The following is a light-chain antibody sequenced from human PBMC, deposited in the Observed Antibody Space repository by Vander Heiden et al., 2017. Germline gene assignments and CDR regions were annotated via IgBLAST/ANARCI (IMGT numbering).Light chain of an antibody. CDR1: VLAKKY. CDR2: KDS. J-gene: IGLJ2*01. Sequence: SYELTRPSSVSVSPGQTARITCSGDVLAKKYVRWFQQKPGQAPVLVIYKDSERPSGIPERFSGSSSGTTVTLTISGAQVDDEADYYCYSAADTYVVFGGGTKLTVL. CDR3: YSAADTYVV. V-gene: IGLV3-27*01.